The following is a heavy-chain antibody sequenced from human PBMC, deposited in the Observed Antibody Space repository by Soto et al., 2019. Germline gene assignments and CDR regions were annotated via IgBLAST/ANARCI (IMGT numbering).Heavy chain of an antibody. D-gene: IGHD6-13*01. J-gene: IGHJ6*02. CDR3: AITLDSSSWHGEYYYGMDV. V-gene: IGHV5-10-1*01. Sequence: GESINNCCQGSGYSFTSYWISWVRQMPGKGIEWMGRIDHGDSYTKYSPSFQGHVTISADKSITTRNLHWSSLKASDTEMNYCAITLDSSSWHGEYYYGMDVWGQGTTVTVS. CDR1: GYSFTSYW. CDR2: IDHGDSYT.